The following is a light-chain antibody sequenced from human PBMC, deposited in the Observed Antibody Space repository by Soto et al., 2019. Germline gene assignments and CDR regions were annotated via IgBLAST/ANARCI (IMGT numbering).Light chain of an antibody. J-gene: IGLJ1*01. CDR2: YVH. CDR1: SSNIGGYNY. V-gene: IGLV2-14*03. CDR3: GSYASSSARV. Sequence: QSALTQPPSASGSPGQSVTISCSGTSSNIGGYNYVSWYQHHPGKAPKLMFYYVHNRPSGVAKRSSGSKSGNTASLTISGLQAEDEADYYCGSYASSSARVFGTGTKLTVL.